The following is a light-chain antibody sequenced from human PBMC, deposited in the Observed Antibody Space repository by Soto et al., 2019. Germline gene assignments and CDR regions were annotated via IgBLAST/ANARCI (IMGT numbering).Light chain of an antibody. V-gene: IGLV2-23*02. CDR3: CSSVGGPIWV. CDR1: NSDVGGYER. Sequence: QSALTQPASVSGSPGQSITISCTGTNSDVGGYERVSWYQQHPGKAPTLMIYEVNKRPSGVSNRFSGAKSGNTASLTISGLQAEDEADYYCCSSVGGPIWVFGGGTTVTVL. J-gene: IGLJ3*02. CDR2: EVN.